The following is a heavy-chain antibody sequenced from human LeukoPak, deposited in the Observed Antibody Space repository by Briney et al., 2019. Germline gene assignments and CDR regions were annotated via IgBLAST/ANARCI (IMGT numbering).Heavy chain of an antibody. V-gene: IGHV4-30-4*01. CDR2: IYYSGST. Sequence: SQTLSLTCTVSGGSISSGDYYWSWIRQPPGKGLEWIGYIYYSGSTYYNPSLKSRVTISVDTSKNQFPLKLSSVTAADTAVYYCARVPDYYDSSGYYPGYFDYWGQGTLVTVSS. CDR3: ARVPDYYDSSGYYPGYFDY. D-gene: IGHD3-22*01. J-gene: IGHJ4*02. CDR1: GGSISSGDYY.